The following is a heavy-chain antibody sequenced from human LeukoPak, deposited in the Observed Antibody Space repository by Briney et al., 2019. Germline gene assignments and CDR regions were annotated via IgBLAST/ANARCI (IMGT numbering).Heavy chain of an antibody. J-gene: IGHJ4*02. Sequence: PSETLSLTCTVSGGSISNYYWSWIRQPAGKGLEWIGRIYTSGSTNYNPSLKSRVTISVDTSKNQFSLKLSSVTAADTAVYYCASSPRTYSSSWYIDYWGQGTLVTVSS. D-gene: IGHD6-13*01. CDR3: ASSPRTYSSSWYIDY. CDR1: GGSISNYY. V-gene: IGHV4-4*07. CDR2: IYTSGST.